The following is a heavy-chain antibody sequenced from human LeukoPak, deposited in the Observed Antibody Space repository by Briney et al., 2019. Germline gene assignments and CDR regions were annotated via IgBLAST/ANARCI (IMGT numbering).Heavy chain of an antibody. D-gene: IGHD1/OR15-1a*01. CDR3: ARGAADRNNYYYYIDV. CDR1: GFTFSDYY. CDR2: INHTGTT. J-gene: IGHJ6*03. Sequence: PGGSLRLSCAASGFTFSDYYMSWIRQSPGKGLEWIGEINHTGTTNYNPSLKSRFTISVDTSKNQFSLKLTSVTAADTAVYYCARGAADRNNYYYYIDVWGKGTTVTVSS. V-gene: IGHV4-34*01.